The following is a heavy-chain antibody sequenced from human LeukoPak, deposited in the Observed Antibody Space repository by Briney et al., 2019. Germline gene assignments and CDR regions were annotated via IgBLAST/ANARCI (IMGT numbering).Heavy chain of an antibody. D-gene: IGHD6-19*01. Sequence: SETLSLTCTVSGGSISSSSYYWGWIRQPPGKGLEWIGSSYYSGSTYNNPSLKSRVTISVDTSRNQFSLKLSSVTAADTAVYYCASRGSSGWWSFDYWGQGTLVTVSS. V-gene: IGHV4-39*07. CDR3: ASRGSSGWWSFDY. CDR1: GGSISSSSYY. CDR2: SYYSGST. J-gene: IGHJ4*02.